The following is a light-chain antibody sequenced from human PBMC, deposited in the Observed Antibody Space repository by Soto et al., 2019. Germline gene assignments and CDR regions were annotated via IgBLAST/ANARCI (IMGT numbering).Light chain of an antibody. V-gene: IGLV2-14*01. CDR1: SSDVGGYNY. Sequence: QSVLTQPASVSGSPGQSITISCTGTSSDVGGYNYVSWYQQHPGTVPKLMISEIIDRPSGVSNRFSGSKSGNTASLTISGLQAEDEADYYCSSWTPSNTLVFGTGTKVTVL. CDR2: EII. J-gene: IGLJ1*01. CDR3: SSWTPSNTLV.